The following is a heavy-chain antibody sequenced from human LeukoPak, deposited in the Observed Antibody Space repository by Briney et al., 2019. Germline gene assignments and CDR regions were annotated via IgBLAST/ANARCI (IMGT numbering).Heavy chain of an antibody. J-gene: IGHJ4*02. CDR2: ISYDGSNK. D-gene: IGHD6-6*01. V-gene: IGHV3-30-3*01. CDR1: GFTFSSYA. CDR3: AEGADEYSSSSFRGY. Sequence: GGSLRLSCAASGFTFSSYAMHWVRQAPGKGLEWVAVISYDGSNKYYADSVEGRFTISRDNSKNTLYLQMNSLRAEDTAVYYCAEGADEYSSSSFRGYWGQGTLVTVSS.